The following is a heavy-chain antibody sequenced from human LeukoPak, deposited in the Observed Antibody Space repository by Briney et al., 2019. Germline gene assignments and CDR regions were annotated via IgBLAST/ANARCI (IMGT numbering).Heavy chain of an antibody. CDR3: ARLFTVTTSDFDY. D-gene: IGHD4-17*01. CDR2: INPSSGGT. V-gene: IGHV1-2*02. CDR1: GYTFTGYY. J-gene: IGHJ4*02. Sequence: ASVKVSCKASGYTFTGYYMHWVRQAPGQGLEWMGWINPSSGGTNYAQKFQGRVTMTRDTSISTAYMELSRLRSDDTAVYYCARLFTVTTSDFDYWGQGTLVTVSS.